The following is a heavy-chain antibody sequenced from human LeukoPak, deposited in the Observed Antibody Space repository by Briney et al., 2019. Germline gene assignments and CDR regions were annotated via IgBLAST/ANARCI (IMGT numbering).Heavy chain of an antibody. V-gene: IGHV4-39*01. CDR2: IYYSGST. Sequence: SETLSLTCTVSGGSIGSSSYYWGWIRQPPGKGLEWIGSIYYSGSTYYNPSLKSRVTISVDTSKNQFSLKLSSVTAADTAVYYCARRGRITMVRGGQRYFDYWGQGTLVTVSS. CDR1: GGSIGSSSYY. J-gene: IGHJ4*02. CDR3: ARRGRITMVRGGQRYFDY. D-gene: IGHD3-10*01.